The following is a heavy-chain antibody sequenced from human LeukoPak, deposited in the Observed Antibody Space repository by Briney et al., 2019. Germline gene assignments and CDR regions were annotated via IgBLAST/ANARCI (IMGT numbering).Heavy chain of an antibody. CDR3: AAARHYYYYMDV. J-gene: IGHJ6*03. Sequence: SQTLSLTCTVSGGSISSGSYYWSWIRQPAGKGLEWIGRIYTSGSTNYNPSLKSRVTISIDTSKNQFSLKLSSVTAADTAVYYCAAARHYYYYMDVWGKGTTVTVSS. CDR2: IYTSGST. CDR1: GGSISSGSYY. V-gene: IGHV4-61*02. D-gene: IGHD6-6*01.